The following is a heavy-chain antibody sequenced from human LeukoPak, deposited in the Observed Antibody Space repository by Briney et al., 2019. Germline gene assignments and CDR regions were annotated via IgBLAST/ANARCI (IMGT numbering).Heavy chain of an antibody. Sequence: AGGSLRLSCAASGFTFDDYAMHWIRQAPGKGLEWVSGINWNGGKIGYADSVKGRFTISRDSAKSSLYLQMNTLRAEDMAFCYCAKALSSSFTGSSWEYWGQGTLVTVSS. CDR3: AKALSSSFTGSSWEY. CDR2: INWNGGKI. D-gene: IGHD6-6*01. CDR1: GFTFDDYA. J-gene: IGHJ4*02. V-gene: IGHV3-9*03.